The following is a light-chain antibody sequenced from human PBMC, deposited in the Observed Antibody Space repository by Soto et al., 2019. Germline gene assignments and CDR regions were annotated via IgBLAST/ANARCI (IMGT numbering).Light chain of an antibody. Sequence: ALTQPASVSGSPGQSITISCTGTSSDVGGYNHVSLYQQHPGKAPKLIIYEVRNRPSGVSDRFSASKSGNTASLTISGLQAEDEADYYCSSYASSSSYVCGTGTKVTVL. V-gene: IGLV2-14*01. CDR3: SSYASSSSYV. J-gene: IGLJ1*01. CDR2: EVR. CDR1: SSDVGGYNH.